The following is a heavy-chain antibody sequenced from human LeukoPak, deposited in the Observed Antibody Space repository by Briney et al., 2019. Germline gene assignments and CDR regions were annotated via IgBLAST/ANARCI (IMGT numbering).Heavy chain of an antibody. CDR1: GGSISSYY. D-gene: IGHD4-17*01. V-gene: IGHV4-59*04. J-gene: IGHJ4*02. CDR3: AREDGDYVYGY. Sequence: SETLSLTCTVSGGSISSYYWSWIRQPPGRGLEWIGSIYHSGTTYYNPSLKSAVTISVDTSKNQFSLNLSSVTAADTAVYYCAREDGDYVYGYWGQGTLVAVSS. CDR2: IYHSGTT.